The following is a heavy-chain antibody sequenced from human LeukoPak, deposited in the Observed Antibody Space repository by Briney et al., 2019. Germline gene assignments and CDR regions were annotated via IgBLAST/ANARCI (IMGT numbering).Heavy chain of an antibody. CDR3: ASVYCSSTSCALSYYYYGMDV. J-gene: IGHJ6*02. V-gene: IGHV3-30*03. Sequence: GGSLRLSCAASGFTFSDYGMHWVRQAPGKGLEWVAVIANDGRDKKYADSVRGRFTISRDNSKNTLYLQMNSLRAEDTAVYYCASVYCSSTSCALSYYYYGMDVWGQGTTVTVSS. D-gene: IGHD2-2*01. CDR1: GFTFSDYG. CDR2: IANDGRDK.